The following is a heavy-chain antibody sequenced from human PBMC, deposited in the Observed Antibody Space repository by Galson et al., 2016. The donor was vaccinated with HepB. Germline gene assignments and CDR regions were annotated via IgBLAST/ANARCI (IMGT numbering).Heavy chain of an antibody. CDR3: ARIPGVNWNDVNYSDF. J-gene: IGHJ4*02. CDR1: GFIFSDCS. Sequence: SLRLSCAASGFIFSDCSMNWVRQTPGKGLQWLSYISAGGSTKIYADYVKGRFTVSRDNAKNSLFLQLNSLRDEDTAVYYRARIPGVNWNDVNYSDFWGQGTLVIVSS. CDR2: ISAGGSTK. D-gene: IGHD1-1*01. V-gene: IGHV3-48*02.